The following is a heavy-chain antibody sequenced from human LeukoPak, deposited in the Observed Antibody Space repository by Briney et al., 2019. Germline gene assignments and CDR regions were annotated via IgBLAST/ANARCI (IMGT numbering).Heavy chain of an antibody. D-gene: IGHD6-25*01. CDR3: VTLLSNAAFDY. CDR2: IHPNSGNT. Sequence: VASVKVSCKASGYTFTGYFMHWVRQAPGQELECMGWIHPNSGNTKYAQNFQGRVTMTRDTSISTAYMELTRLRSDDTAVYYCVTLLSNAAFDYWGQGTLVAVSS. J-gene: IGHJ4*02. CDR1: GYTFTGYF. V-gene: IGHV1-2*02.